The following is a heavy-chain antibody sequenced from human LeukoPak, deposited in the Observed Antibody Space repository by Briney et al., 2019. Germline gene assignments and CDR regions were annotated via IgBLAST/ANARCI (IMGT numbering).Heavy chain of an antibody. D-gene: IGHD2-2*01. V-gene: IGHV4-4*09. CDR2: IYTSETT. CDR3: ARHRSPSSLSFFDI. Sequence: SETLSLTCTVSGASISSYYWSWIRQPPGKGLEWIGYIYTSETTNFNPALRSRVTISIDTSKNQVSLRLSSVTATDTALYYCARHRSPSSLSFFDIWGQGMLVIVSS. CDR1: GASISSYY. J-gene: IGHJ4*02.